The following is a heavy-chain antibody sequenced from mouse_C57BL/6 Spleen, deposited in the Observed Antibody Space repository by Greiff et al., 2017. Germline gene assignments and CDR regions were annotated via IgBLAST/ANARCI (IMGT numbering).Heavy chain of an antibody. Sequence: EVKVEESVAELVRPGASVKLSCTASGFNIKNTYMHWVKQRPEQGLEWIGRIDPANGNTKYAPKFQGKATLTADTSSNTAYRQLSSLTAEDTAICYWAYSNYVAMGYWGHGASVTVAS. CDR1: GFNIKNTY. J-gene: IGHJ4*01. D-gene: IGHD2-5*01. CDR3: AYSNYVAMGY. CDR2: IDPANGNT. V-gene: IGHV14-3*01.